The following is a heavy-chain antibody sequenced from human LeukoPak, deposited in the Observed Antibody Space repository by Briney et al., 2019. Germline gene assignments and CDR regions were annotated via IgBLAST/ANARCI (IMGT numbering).Heavy chain of an antibody. J-gene: IGHJ6*03. CDR2: IYYSGST. Sequence: SETLSPTCTVSDGSISSHYWSWIRQPPGKGLEWIGYIYYSGSTNYNPPLKSRVTISVDTSKNQFSLKLSSVTAADTAVYYCARGRQDVTMIVVVMTAVSYYLDVWGKGTTVTVS. V-gene: IGHV4-59*11. CDR3: ARGRQDVTMIVVVMTAVSYYLDV. D-gene: IGHD3-22*01. CDR1: DGSISSHY.